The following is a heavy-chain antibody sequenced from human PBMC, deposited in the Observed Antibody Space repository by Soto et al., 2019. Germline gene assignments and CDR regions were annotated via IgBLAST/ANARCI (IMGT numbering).Heavy chain of an antibody. Sequence: GGSLRLSCAASGFTFSTYTMNWVRQAPGKGLEWVSSISSSSIYIYNADSVKGRFTISRDDPKNTLYLDMNSLRVEDTAVYYCAKDPPWTVGPLAMDVWGQGTTVTVSS. D-gene: IGHD2-2*01. V-gene: IGHV3-21*04. J-gene: IGHJ6*02. CDR2: ISSSSIYI. CDR3: AKDPPWTVGPLAMDV. CDR1: GFTFSTYT.